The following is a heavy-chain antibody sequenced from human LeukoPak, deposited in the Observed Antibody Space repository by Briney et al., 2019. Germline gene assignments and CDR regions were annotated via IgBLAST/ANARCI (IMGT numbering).Heavy chain of an antibody. CDR2: IWNDGNNK. Sequence: GRSLRLSCVASGLTFSSYGMHWVRQAPGKGLEWVAVIWNDGNNKYYADSVKGRFTISRDNSKNTLYLQMNSLRAEDTAVYYCAREVLSGSYYFDYWGQGTLVTVSS. D-gene: IGHD1-26*01. CDR1: GLTFSSYG. CDR3: AREVLSGSYYFDY. V-gene: IGHV3-33*01. J-gene: IGHJ4*02.